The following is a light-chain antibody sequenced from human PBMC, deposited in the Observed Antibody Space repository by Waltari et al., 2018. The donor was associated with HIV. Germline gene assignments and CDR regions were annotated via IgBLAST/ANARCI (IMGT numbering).Light chain of an antibody. J-gene: IGLJ1*01. CDR3: QAWDNKTGV. CDR2: QDT. Sequence: SYDLIQPPSVSVSPGQTARITCSGDKLGDKFASWYQQRAGQSPVLVIYQDTKRPSGLPERFSGSNSGNTATLTINGTQPMDEADYYCQAWDNKTGVFGPGTKVTVV. V-gene: IGLV3-1*01. CDR1: KLGDKF.